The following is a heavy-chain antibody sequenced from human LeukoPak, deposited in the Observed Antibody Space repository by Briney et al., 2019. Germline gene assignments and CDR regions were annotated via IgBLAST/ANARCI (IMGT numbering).Heavy chain of an antibody. CDR1: GFTFSTYV. J-gene: IGHJ4*02. CDR2: LSYDGSNQ. D-gene: IGHD6-19*01. CDR3: AKSSGWYDY. V-gene: IGHV3-30*18. Sequence: PGGSLRLSCTASGFTFSTYVMHWVRQAPGKGLEWVAVLSYDGSNQYYADSVKGRFTISRDNSKNTLYLQMNSLRAEDTAVYYCAKSSGWYDYWGQGTLVIVSS.